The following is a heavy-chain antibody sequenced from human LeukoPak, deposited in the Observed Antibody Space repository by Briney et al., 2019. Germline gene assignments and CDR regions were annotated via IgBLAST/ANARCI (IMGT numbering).Heavy chain of an antibody. CDR3: ARILGSYFDY. CDR1: GFTFSNYE. D-gene: IGHD2-15*01. CDR2: ISRSGSDI. J-gene: IGHJ4*02. V-gene: IGHV3-48*03. Sequence: GGSLRLSCAASGFTFSNYEVHWVRQAPGKGREWVSYISRSGSDIYSAYSVKGRFTLYSEKAKNSLYLHMNSLRAEDTAVYYCARILGSYFDYWGQGTLVTVSS.